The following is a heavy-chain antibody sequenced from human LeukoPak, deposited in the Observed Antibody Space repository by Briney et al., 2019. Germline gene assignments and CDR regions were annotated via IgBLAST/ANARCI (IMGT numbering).Heavy chain of an antibody. V-gene: IGHV3-30*04. CDR2: ISYDGSNK. J-gene: IGHJ4*02. CDR3: ARVMPPSPVGANPFDY. CDR1: GFTFSSYA. Sequence: GGSLRLSCAASGFTFSSYAIHWVRQAPGKGLEWVAVISYDGSNKYYADSVKGRFTISRDNAKNSLYLQMNSLRAEDTAVYYCARVMPPSPVGANPFDYWGQGTLVTVSS. D-gene: IGHD1-26*01.